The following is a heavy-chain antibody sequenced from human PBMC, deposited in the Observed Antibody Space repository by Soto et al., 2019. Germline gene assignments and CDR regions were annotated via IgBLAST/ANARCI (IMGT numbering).Heavy chain of an antibody. CDR2: ISYDGSNK. D-gene: IGHD2-15*01. V-gene: IGHV3-30*03. CDR1: GFTFSSYG. Sequence: QVQLVESGGGVVQPGRSLRLSCAASGFTFSSYGMHWVRQAPGKGLEWVAVISYDGSNKYYADSVKGRFTISRDNSKNTLYLQMNSLRAEDTAVYYCARYCSGGSCSEAYYYYYGIDVWGQGTTVTVSS. CDR3: ARYCSGGSCSEAYYYYYGIDV. J-gene: IGHJ6*02.